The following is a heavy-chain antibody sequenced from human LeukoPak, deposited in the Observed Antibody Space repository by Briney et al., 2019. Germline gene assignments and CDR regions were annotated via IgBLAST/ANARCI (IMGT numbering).Heavy chain of an antibody. D-gene: IGHD2-21*01. J-gene: IGHJ6*02. CDR2: IYSGSST. V-gene: IGHV3-53*01. CDR1: GFTVSSNY. Sequence: GGSLRLSCAASGFTVSSNYMSWVRQAPGKGLEWVSVIYSGSSTYYADSVKGRFTNSRDNSKNTLYLQMNSLRAEDTAVYYCARDWRVASYYYYGMDVWGQGTTVTVSS. CDR3: ARDWRVASYYYYGMDV.